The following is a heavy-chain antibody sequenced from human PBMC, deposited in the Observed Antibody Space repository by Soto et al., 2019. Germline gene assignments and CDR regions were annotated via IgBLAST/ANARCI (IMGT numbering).Heavy chain of an antibody. V-gene: IGHV1-46*01. D-gene: IGHD3-3*01. CDR3: ARLGRQGVPPPDFGFRSGNYSYFDY. CDR1: GYTVTSYY. J-gene: IGHJ4*02. CDR2: INPSGGST. Sequence: QVQLVQSGAEVKEPWASVKVSCKASGYTVTSYYMHWVRQAPGQGLEGMGIINPSGGSTSYAQKFQGRVTMTRDTSTSTVYMVLSSLRSEDTAVYYCARLGRQGVPPPDFGFRSGNYSYFDYWGQGTLVNVSS.